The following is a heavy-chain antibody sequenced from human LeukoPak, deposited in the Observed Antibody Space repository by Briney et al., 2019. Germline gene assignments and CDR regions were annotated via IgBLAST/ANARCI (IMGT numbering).Heavy chain of an antibody. V-gene: IGHV4-61*02. CDR1: GASISSPSYY. J-gene: IGHJ3*02. Sequence: PSETLCLTCTVSGASISSPSYYWNWIRQPAGKGLEWIGRFYTGSTTYNPSLKSRVTISADTSKNQSAPKLSSVTAADTAVYYCASLGAFDIWGQGTMLTVSS. CDR3: ASLGAFDI. CDR2: FYTGST. D-gene: IGHD3-16*01.